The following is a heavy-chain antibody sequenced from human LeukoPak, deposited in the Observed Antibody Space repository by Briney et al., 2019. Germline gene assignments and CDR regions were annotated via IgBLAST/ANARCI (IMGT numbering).Heavy chain of an antibody. CDR1: GFTFSSYA. Sequence: PGGSLRLSCAASGFTFSSYAMHWVRQAPGKGLEWVAVISYDGSNKYYADSVKGRFTISRDNSKNTLYLQMNSLRAEDTAVYYCARGAAMAGTYYFDYRGQGTLVTVSS. V-gene: IGHV3-30-3*01. J-gene: IGHJ4*02. CDR3: ARGAAMAGTYYFDY. CDR2: ISYDGSNK. D-gene: IGHD5-18*01.